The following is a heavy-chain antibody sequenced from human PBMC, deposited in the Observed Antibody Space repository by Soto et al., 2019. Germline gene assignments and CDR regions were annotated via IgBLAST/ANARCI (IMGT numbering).Heavy chain of an antibody. V-gene: IGHV1-46*01. CDR2: INPSGGST. J-gene: IGHJ5*02. D-gene: IGHD2-2*01. CDR1: GYTFTSYY. CDR3: ARPNSTSLTGSDWFDP. Sequence: ASVKVSCRTSGYTFTSYYMHWVRQAPGQGLEWMGIINPSGGSTSYAQKFQGRVTMTRDTSTSTVYMELSSLRSEDTAVYYCARPNSTSLTGSDWFDPWGHGTLVTVSS.